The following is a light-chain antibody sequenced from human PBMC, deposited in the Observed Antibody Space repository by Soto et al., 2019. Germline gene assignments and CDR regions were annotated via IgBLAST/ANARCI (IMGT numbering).Light chain of an antibody. J-gene: IGKJ4*01. CDR3: QKYNSAHLT. V-gene: IGKV1-27*01. CDR1: QGISVY. CDR2: AAS. Sequence: DIPMTQSPSSLSASLGDRVTITCRASQGISVYLAWFQQKPGKVPKLLIYAASTLQSGVPSRFSGSGSGTDFTLTISSLQPEDVATYYCQKYNSAHLTFGGGTKVEIK.